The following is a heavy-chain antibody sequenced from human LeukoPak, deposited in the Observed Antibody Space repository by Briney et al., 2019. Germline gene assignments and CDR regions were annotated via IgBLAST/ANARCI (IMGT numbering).Heavy chain of an antibody. D-gene: IGHD1-26*01. V-gene: IGHV3-30-3*01. CDR2: ISYDGSNK. CDR3: ARSGGATGLSHFDY. CDR1: GFTFSTYA. J-gene: IGHJ4*02. Sequence: GGSLRLSCAASGFTFSTYAMHWVRQAPGKGLEWVAVISYDGSNKFYTGSVKGRFTISRDNSKNTLYLQMNSLRHEDTAVYYCARSGGATGLSHFDYWGQGTLVTVSS.